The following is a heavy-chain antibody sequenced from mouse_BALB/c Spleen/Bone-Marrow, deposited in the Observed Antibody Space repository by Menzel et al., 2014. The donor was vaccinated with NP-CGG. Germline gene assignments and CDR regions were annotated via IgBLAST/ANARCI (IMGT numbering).Heavy chain of an antibody. CDR3: ARDDYYAMDY. CDR1: GFTFTDYY. V-gene: IGHV7-3*02. Sequence: EVKLMESGGGLVQPGGSLRLSCATSGFTFTDYYMSWVRQPPGKALEWLGFIRNKANGYTTEYSASVKGRFTISRDNSQSILYLQMNTLRAEDSATYYCARDDYYAMDYWGQATSVTVSS. CDR2: IRNKANGYTT. J-gene: IGHJ4*01.